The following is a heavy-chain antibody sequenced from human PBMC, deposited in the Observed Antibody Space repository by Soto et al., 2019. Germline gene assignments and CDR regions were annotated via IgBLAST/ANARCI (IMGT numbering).Heavy chain of an antibody. V-gene: IGHV3-23*01. CDR1: GFTFSSYA. J-gene: IGHJ4*02. Sequence: EVQLLESGGGLVQPGGSLRLSCVASGFTFSSYAKSWVRQAPGKGLEWVSTISGDGGSTYYADSVKGRFTISRDDSKNTVYLQMNSLRAEDTAVYYCAKDLWFGELSPEDYWGQGTLVTVSS. CDR2: ISGDGGST. D-gene: IGHD3-10*01. CDR3: AKDLWFGELSPEDY.